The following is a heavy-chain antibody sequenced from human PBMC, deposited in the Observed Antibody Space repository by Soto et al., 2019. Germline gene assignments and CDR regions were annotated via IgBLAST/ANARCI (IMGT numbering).Heavy chain of an antibody. CDR2: INHSGST. J-gene: IGHJ5*02. Sequence: PSETLSLTCAVYGGSSSGYYWSWIRQPPGRGLEWIGEINHSGSTNYNPSLKSRVTISVDTSKNQFSLKLSSVTAADTAVYYCARGPPSYCSSTSCYYANFEYSSSSRRSGFDPWGQGTLVTVPQ. CDR1: GGSSSGYY. D-gene: IGHD2-2*01. CDR3: ARGPPSYCSSTSCYYANFEYSSSSRRSGFDP. V-gene: IGHV4-34*01.